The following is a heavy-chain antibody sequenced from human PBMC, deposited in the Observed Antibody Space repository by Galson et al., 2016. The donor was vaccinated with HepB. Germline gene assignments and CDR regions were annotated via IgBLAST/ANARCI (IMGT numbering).Heavy chain of an antibody. CDR3: ARQRHTSASKFFDY. Sequence: ETLSLTCSVSGASISSTTNYWIWIRQPPGKGLEWIGSIYYNGSPFYNPSLKSRLTVPVDPSKNQFSLRLTSVTAADTAVYYCARQRHTSASKFFDYWGQGILVTVSS. D-gene: IGHD2-15*01. CDR1: GASISSTTNY. J-gene: IGHJ4*02. V-gene: IGHV4-39*01. CDR2: IYYNGSP.